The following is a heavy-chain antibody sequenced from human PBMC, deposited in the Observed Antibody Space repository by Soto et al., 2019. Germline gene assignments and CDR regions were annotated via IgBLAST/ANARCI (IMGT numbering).Heavy chain of an antibody. Sequence: PSDTLSLTCAVYGGSFSGYYWGWIRQPPGKGLGWIGEINHSGSTNYNPSLKSRVTISVDTSKNQFSLKLRSVNAADTAVYYCARFAKKYYYESSGYSNWGQGTLVTVSS. CDR2: INHSGST. J-gene: IGHJ4*02. CDR1: GGSFSGYY. CDR3: ARFAKKYYYESSGYSN. D-gene: IGHD3-22*01. V-gene: IGHV4-34*01.